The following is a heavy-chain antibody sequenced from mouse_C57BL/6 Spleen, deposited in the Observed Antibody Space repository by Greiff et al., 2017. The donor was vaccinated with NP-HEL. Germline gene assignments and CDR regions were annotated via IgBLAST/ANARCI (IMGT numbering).Heavy chain of an antibody. Sequence: EVMLVESGGGLVKPGGSLKLSCAVSGFTFSDYGMHWVRQAPEKGLEWVAYISSGSSTIYYADTVKGRFTISRDNAENTLFLQMTSLRSEDTAMYYCARSQLLQAMDYWGQGTSVTVSS. V-gene: IGHV5-17*01. J-gene: IGHJ4*01. D-gene: IGHD1-1*01. CDR1: GFTFSDYG. CDR2: ISSGSSTI. CDR3: ARSQLLQAMDY.